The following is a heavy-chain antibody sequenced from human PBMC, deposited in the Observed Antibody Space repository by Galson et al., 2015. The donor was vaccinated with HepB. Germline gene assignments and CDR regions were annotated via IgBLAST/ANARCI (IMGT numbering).Heavy chain of an antibody. D-gene: IGHD2-2*01. Sequence: SLRLSCAASGFTFSSYSMNWVRQAPGKGLEWVSSISSSSSYIYYADSVKGRFTISRDNAKNSLYLQMNSLRAEDTAVYYCARVPGSVVPAAMKSSSWESLHYGMDVWGQGTTVTVSS. CDR2: ISSSSSYI. CDR1: GFTFSSYS. CDR3: ARVPGSVVPAAMKSSSWESLHYGMDV. V-gene: IGHV3-21*01. J-gene: IGHJ6*02.